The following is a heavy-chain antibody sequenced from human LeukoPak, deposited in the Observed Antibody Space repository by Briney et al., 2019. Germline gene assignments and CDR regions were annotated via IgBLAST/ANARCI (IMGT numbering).Heavy chain of an antibody. CDR3: ARDLEWFGELLIGY. J-gene: IGHJ4*02. CDR1: GYTFTSYG. D-gene: IGHD3-10*01. V-gene: IGHV1-18*01. Sequence: AASVKVSCKASGYTFTSYGISWVRQDPGQPLEWIGWISAYNGNTNYAQKLQGRVTMPAATSTSTAYMELRSLRSVDTAVYYCARDLEWFGELLIGYWGQGTLVTVSS. CDR2: ISAYNGNT.